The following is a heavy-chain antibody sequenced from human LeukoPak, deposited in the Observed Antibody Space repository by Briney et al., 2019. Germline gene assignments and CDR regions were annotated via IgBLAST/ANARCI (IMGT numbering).Heavy chain of an antibody. Sequence: PSETLSLTCAVYGGSFSGYYWSWIRQPPGKGLEWIGETNHSGSTNYNPSLKSRVTISVDTSKNQFSLKLSSVTAADTAVYYCARGGKITMVRGVNPFGTYRNWFDPWGQGTLVTVSS. V-gene: IGHV4-34*01. J-gene: IGHJ5*02. CDR1: GGSFSGYY. D-gene: IGHD3-10*01. CDR2: TNHSGST. CDR3: ARGGKITMVRGVNPFGTYRNWFDP.